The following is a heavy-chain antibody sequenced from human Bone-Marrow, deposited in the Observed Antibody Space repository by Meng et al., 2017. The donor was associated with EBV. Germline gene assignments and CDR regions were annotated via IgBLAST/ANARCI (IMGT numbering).Heavy chain of an antibody. CDR3: ARRGPKLLDL. Sequence: QLVQSGVAVKKPWASVTVSCKTSDYTSLADGFSWVRQAPGQGLEWMGWIYVYSGETVYAQKFQDRVIMTIDTSTNTGYMELRNLRSDDTAVYYCARRGPKLLDLWGQGTVVTVSS. V-gene: IGHV1-18*01. CDR2: IYVYSGET. J-gene: IGHJ3*01. CDR1: DYTSLADG.